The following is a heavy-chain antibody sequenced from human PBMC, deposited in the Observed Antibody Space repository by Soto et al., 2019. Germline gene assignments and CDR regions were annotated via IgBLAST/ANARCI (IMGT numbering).Heavy chain of an antibody. V-gene: IGHV3-23*01. Sequence: GGSLRLSCAASGFTFSSYAMSWVRQAPGKGLEWVSAISGSGGSTYYADSVKGRFTISRDNSKNTLYLQMNSLRAEETAVYYCAKEAYCSGGSCPPLVDYYYYYGMDVWGQGTTVTVSS. J-gene: IGHJ6*02. CDR2: ISGSGGST. D-gene: IGHD2-15*01. CDR3: AKEAYCSGGSCPPLVDYYYYYGMDV. CDR1: GFTFSSYA.